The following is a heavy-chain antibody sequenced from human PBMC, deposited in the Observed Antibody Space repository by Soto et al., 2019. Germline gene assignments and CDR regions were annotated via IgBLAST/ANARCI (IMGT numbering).Heavy chain of an antibody. CDR1: GFTFSNAW. CDR2: IKSKTDGGTT. Sequence: GGSLRLSCAASGFTFSNAWMSWVRQAPGKGLEWVGRIKSKTDGGTTDYAAPVKGRFTISRDDSKNTLYLQMNSLKTEDTAVYYCTTAPAYCGGECYLYYFDYWGQGTLVTVSS. D-gene: IGHD2-21*01. CDR3: TTAPAYCGGECYLYYFDY. V-gene: IGHV3-15*01. J-gene: IGHJ4*02.